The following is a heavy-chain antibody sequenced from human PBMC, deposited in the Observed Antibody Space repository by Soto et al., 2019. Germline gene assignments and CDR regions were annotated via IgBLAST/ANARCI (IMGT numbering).Heavy chain of an antibody. J-gene: IGHJ6*03. CDR3: AGIGYYYYYYMDV. CDR2: INHSGST. D-gene: IGHD1-26*01. CDR1: GGSFSGYY. Sequence: PSETLSLTCAVYGGSFSGYYWSWIRQPPGKGLEWIGEINHSGSTNYNPSLKSRVTISVDTSKNQFSLKLSSVTAADTAVYYCAGIGYYYYYYMDVWGKGTTVTVSS. V-gene: IGHV4-34*01.